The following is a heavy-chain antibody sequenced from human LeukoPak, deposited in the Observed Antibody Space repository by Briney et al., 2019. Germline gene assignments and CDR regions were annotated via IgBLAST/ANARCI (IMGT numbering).Heavy chain of an antibody. J-gene: IGHJ4*02. Sequence: GGSLRLSCAASGFTFSSYAMSWVRQAPGKGLEWVSAISGSGGSTYYADSVKGRFTISRDNAKNSLYLQMNSLRVEDTAVYYCAKGLRGYSSSDYWGQGTLVTVSS. CDR3: AKGLRGYSSSDY. V-gene: IGHV3-23*01. CDR2: ISGSGGST. D-gene: IGHD6-6*01. CDR1: GFTFSSYA.